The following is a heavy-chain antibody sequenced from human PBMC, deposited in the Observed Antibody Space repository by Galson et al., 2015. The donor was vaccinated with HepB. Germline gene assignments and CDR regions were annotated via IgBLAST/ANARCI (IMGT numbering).Heavy chain of an antibody. CDR2: ISGSGGST. D-gene: IGHD4-17*01. CDR1: GFTFSSYA. V-gene: IGHV3-23*01. Sequence: SLRLSCAASGFTFSSYAMSWVRQAPGKGLEWVSAISGSGGSTYYADSVKGRFTISRDNSKNTLYLQMNSLRAEDTAVYYCAKDPPGGMTTATTHFDYWGQGTLVTVSS. J-gene: IGHJ4*02. CDR3: AKDPPGGMTTATTHFDY.